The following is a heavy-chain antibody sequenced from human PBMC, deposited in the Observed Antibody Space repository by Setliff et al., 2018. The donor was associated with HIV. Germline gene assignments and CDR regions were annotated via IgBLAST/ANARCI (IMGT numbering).Heavy chain of an antibody. V-gene: IGHV1-18*04. J-gene: IGHJ5*02. CDR3: ARDGYSSEYGA. Sequence: ASVKVSCKASGYIFTDYYIHWVRQAPGQGLEWMGWISAYNGNTNYAQKLQGRVTMTTDTSTSTAYMELRSLRSDDTAVYYCARDGYSSEYGAWGQGTLVTVSS. CDR2: ISAYNGNT. D-gene: IGHD6-19*01. CDR1: GYIFTDYY.